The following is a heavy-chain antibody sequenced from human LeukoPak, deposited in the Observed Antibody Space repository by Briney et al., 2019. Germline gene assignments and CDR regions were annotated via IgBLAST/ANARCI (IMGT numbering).Heavy chain of an antibody. Sequence: GGSLRLSCAASGFTFDDYAMHWVRQAPGKGLEWVSGISWNSGSIGYVDSVKGRFTISRDNAKNSLYLQMNSLRAEDTALYYCARRIAVAGADYFDYWGQGTLVTVSS. CDR3: ARRIAVAGADYFDY. CDR1: GFTFDDYA. D-gene: IGHD6-19*01. CDR2: ISWNSGSI. J-gene: IGHJ4*02. V-gene: IGHV3-9*01.